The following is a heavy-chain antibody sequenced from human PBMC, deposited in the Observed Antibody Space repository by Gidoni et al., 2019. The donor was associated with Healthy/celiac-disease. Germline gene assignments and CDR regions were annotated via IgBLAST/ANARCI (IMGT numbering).Heavy chain of an antibody. V-gene: IGHV3-23*01. Sequence: EVQLLESGGGLVQPGGSLRLSCAASGFTFSRYAMRWVRQAPGKGLEWVSAISGSGGRTYYADSVKGRFTISRDNSKNTLYLQMNSLRAEDTAVYYCAKYLKGSYRPVDGMDVWGQGTTVTVSS. D-gene: IGHD3-16*02. CDR3: AKYLKGSYRPVDGMDV. CDR1: GFTFSRYA. J-gene: IGHJ6*02. CDR2: ISGSGGRT.